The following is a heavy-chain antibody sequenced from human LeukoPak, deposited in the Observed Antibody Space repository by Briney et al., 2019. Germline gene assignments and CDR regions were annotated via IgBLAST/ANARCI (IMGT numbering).Heavy chain of an antibody. J-gene: IGHJ4*02. Sequence: PGGSLRLSCAASGFTFSTYNMQWVRQAPGKGLEYVSSINTNGDSTYYANSVKGRFTISRDNSKNTLYLQMGSLGPEDMAVYYCTRVPRLGGPEYWGQGTLVTVSS. V-gene: IGHV3-64*01. D-gene: IGHD1-14*01. CDR2: INTNGDST. CDR3: TRVPRLGGPEY. CDR1: GFTFSTYN.